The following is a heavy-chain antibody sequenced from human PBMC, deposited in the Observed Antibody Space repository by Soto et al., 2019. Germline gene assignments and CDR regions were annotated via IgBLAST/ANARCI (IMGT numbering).Heavy chain of an antibody. V-gene: IGHV3-33*01. Sequence: PGGSLRLSCAASGFTFSSYGMHWVRQAPGKGLEWVAVIWYDGSNKYYADSVKGRFTISRDNSKNTLYLQMNSLRAEDTAVYYCARAWTVTPEPYYFDYWGQGT. CDR3: ARAWTVTPEPYYFDY. CDR2: IWYDGSNK. J-gene: IGHJ4*02. D-gene: IGHD4-17*01. CDR1: GFTFSSYG.